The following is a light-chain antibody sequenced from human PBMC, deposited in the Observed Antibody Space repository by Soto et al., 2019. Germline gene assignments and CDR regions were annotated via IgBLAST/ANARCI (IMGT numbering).Light chain of an antibody. Sequence: DIQMTQSPSSLSVSVGDRVTITCRASQRVGKYLAWFQQKPGRAPESLIYDISTLQSGVPSKFSGSGSGTDFTLTINSLQPEDSATYYCQQYHTYPRTFGQGTRLEIX. V-gene: IGKV1-16*02. CDR2: DIS. CDR1: QRVGKY. J-gene: IGKJ5*01. CDR3: QQYHTYPRT.